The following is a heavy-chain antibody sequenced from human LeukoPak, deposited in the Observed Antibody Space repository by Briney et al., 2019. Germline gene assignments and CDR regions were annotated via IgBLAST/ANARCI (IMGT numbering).Heavy chain of an antibody. CDR1: GGSFSGYY. CDR2: INNSGST. V-gene: IGHV4-34*01. D-gene: IGHD3/OR15-3a*01. J-gene: IGHJ3*02. Sequence: SETLSLTCAAYGGSFSGYYRSWIRQPPGKGLEWIGEINNSGSTNYNQSLKSRVTISVDKSKNQFSLKLSSVTAEDTAVYYCARPAGTGYDAFDIWGQGTMVTVSS. CDR3: ARPAGTGYDAFDI.